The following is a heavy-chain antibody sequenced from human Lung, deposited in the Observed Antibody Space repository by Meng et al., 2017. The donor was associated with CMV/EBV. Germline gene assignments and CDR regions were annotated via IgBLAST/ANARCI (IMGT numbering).Heavy chain of an antibody. CDR3: LRRSGGSV. D-gene: IGHD3-10*01. V-gene: IGHV4-4*02. CDR2: IPHRGSS. J-gene: IGHJ1*01. CDR1: GDSITNHNW. Sequence: ESGPALVPPSETLCLTCAVSGDSITNHNWWAWVRQPPGKGLEWIGEIPHRGSSAYTPSLKSRVSMSIDKSKNQFSLKLTSVTAADTAVYHCLRRSGGSVWGQGTLVTVSS.